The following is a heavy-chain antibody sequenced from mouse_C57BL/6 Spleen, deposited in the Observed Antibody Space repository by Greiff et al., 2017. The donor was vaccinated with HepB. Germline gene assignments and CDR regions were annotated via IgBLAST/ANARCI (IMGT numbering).Heavy chain of an antibody. J-gene: IGHJ3*01. CDR3: ARHEETGYYGYFSWFAY. CDR2: FYPGSGSI. V-gene: IGHV1-62-2*01. D-gene: IGHD2-3*01. Sequence: QVQLQQSGAELVKPGASVKLSCKASGYTFTEYTIHWVKQRSGQGLEWIGWFYPGSGSIKYNEKFKDKATLTADKSSSTVYMELSRLTSEDSAVYFCARHEETGYYGYFSWFAYWGQGTLVTVSA. CDR1: GYTFTEYT.